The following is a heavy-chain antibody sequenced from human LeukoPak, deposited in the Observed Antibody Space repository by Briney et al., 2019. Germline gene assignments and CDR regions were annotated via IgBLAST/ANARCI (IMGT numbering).Heavy chain of an antibody. D-gene: IGHD2-2*01. J-gene: IGHJ5*02. CDR1: GGSISSSSYY. CDR2: IYYSGST. Sequence: PSETLSLTCTVSGGSISSSSYYWGWIRQPPGKGLEWIGIIYYSGSTYYNPSLRSRLTISVDTSKNQFSLKLSSVTATDTAVYYCARRGYCSSTSCYEYWFDPWGQGTLVTVSS. V-gene: IGHV4-39*01. CDR3: ARRGYCSSTSCYEYWFDP.